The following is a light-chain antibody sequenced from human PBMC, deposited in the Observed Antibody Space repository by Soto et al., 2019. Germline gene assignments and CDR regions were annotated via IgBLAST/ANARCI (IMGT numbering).Light chain of an antibody. CDR2: DAS. CDR3: QQYNSYLYT. V-gene: IGKV1-5*01. Sequence: DIQMTQSPSTLSASVGDRVTITCRASQSSSRWLAWYKQKPGKAPKLLIYDASSLESGVPSRFSGSGSGTEFTLTISSLQPDDFATYYCQQYNSYLYTFGQGTKLQIK. J-gene: IGKJ2*01. CDR1: QSSSRW.